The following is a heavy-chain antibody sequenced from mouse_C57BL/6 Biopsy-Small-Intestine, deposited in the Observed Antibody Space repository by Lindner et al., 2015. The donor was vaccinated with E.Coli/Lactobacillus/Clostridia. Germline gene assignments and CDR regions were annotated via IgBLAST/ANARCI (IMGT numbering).Heavy chain of an antibody. Sequence: VQLQESGAELMKPGASVNLSCKATGYTFTDYWIEWIKQRPGHGLEWVGESLPGSIGSNYNEKFRGKATFAADTSSNTAYMQLSSLTIEDSAIYYCARLRVDFSFVYWGQGTLVTVSA. V-gene: IGHV1-9*01. CDR2: SLPGSIGS. D-gene: IGHD1-1*02. CDR1: GYTFTDYW. J-gene: IGHJ3*01. CDR3: ARLRVDFSFVY.